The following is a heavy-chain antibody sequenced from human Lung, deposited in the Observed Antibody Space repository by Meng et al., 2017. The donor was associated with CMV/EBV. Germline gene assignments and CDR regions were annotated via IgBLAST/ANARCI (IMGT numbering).Heavy chain of an antibody. Sequence: SSXXVSXKAPGDTFSKHVTSWVRQAPGQGLEWMGGIILMLAATNYAQRFQGRVTSTADKSTATVYMELSSLRSEDTAVYYCLGSEEFYHFRCGWEWYYHYGMDVXGPGXTVTVSS. J-gene: IGHJ6*02. CDR1: GDTFSKHV. D-gene: IGHD3-3*01. CDR2: IILMLAAT. CDR3: LGSEEFYHFRCGWEWYYHYGMDV. V-gene: IGHV1-69*10.